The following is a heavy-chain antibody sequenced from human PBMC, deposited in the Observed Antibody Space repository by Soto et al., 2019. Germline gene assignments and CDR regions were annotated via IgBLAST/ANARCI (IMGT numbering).Heavy chain of an antibody. CDR2: IYYSGST. J-gene: IGHJ4*02. CDR3: ARRIDYYYCVPD. CDR1: GASVSGGSYY. D-gene: IGHD3-22*01. V-gene: IGHV4-61*01. Sequence: QVQLQESGPGLVKPSETLSLTCTVSGASVSGGSYYWSWIRQPPGKGLEWIGHIYYSGSTSYNPSLKSRVTMSVDTAKHQFPRKLTSVTAADTAVYFCARRIDYYYCVPDWGQGTLVTVSS.